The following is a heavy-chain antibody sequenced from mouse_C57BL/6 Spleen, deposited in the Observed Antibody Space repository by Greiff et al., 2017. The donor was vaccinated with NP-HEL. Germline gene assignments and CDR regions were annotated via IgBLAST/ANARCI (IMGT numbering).Heavy chain of an antibody. V-gene: IGHV1-69*01. CDR1: GYTFTSYW. J-gene: IGHJ2*01. Sequence: VQLQQPGAELVMPGASVKLSCKASGYTFTSYWMHWVKQRPGQGLEWIGEIDPSDSYTNYNQKFKGKSTLTVDKSSSTAYMQLSSLTSGDSAVYYCARMGGNYYFDYWGQGTTLTVSS. CDR3: ARMGGNYYFDY. CDR2: IDPSDSYT. D-gene: IGHD2-1*01.